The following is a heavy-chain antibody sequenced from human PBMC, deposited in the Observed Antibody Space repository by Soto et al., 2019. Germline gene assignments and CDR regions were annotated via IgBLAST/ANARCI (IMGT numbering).Heavy chain of an antibody. CDR1: GFTVSTNY. V-gene: IGHV3-53*01. CDR2: FYSGGST. CDR3: ARGFPSMTYYGEYYFDY. D-gene: IGHD3-10*01. J-gene: IGHJ4*02. Sequence: GGSLRVSCEAFGFTVSTNYMSWVRQTPGKGLEWVSVFYSGGSTFYADSVKGRFTISRDNSRNTLYLQMRSLRAEDTAVYYCARGFPSMTYYGEYYFDYWGQGTLVTVSS.